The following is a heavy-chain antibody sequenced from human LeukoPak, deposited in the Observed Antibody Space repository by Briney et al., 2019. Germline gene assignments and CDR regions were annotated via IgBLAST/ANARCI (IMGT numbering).Heavy chain of an antibody. J-gene: IGHJ4*02. D-gene: IGHD1-26*01. CDR2: ISYDGSDK. Sequence: GGSLRLSCAASGFTFSSYGMHWVRQAPGKGLEWVAVISYDGSDKYYADSVKGRFTTSRDNPKNTLYLQMNSLRAEDMAVYYCARARGGTYGDIDYWGQGTLVSVSS. V-gene: IGHV3-30*05. CDR3: ARARGGTYGDIDY. CDR1: GFTFSSYG.